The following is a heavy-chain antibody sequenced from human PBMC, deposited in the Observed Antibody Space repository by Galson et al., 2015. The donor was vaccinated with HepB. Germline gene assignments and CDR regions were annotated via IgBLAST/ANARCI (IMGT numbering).Heavy chain of an antibody. V-gene: IGHV3-30*03. CDR1: GFIFSNYG. CDR2: ISYGSHK. J-gene: IGHJ5*02. CDR3: TRVGHGYSLGSGFAP. D-gene: IGHD5-18*01. Sequence: SLRLSCAASGFIFSNYGMHWVRQAPGKGLEWVAAISYGSHKYHADSVRGRFTISRDDPKNTLYLQMTSLRPEDTAMYHCTRVGHGYSLGSGFAPWGQGTLVTVSS.